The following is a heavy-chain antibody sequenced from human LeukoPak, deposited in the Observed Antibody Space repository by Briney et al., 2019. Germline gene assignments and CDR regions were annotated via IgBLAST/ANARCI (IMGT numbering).Heavy chain of an antibody. Sequence: SETLSLTCTVSGYSISSGYYWGWIRQPPGKGLEWIGSIYHSGSTYYNPSLKSRVTISVDTSKNQFSLKLSSVTAADTAVYYCARAITMVRVDYWGQGTLVTVSS. V-gene: IGHV4-38-2*02. D-gene: IGHD3-10*01. CDR1: GYSISSGYY. J-gene: IGHJ4*02. CDR2: IYHSGST. CDR3: ARAITMVRVDY.